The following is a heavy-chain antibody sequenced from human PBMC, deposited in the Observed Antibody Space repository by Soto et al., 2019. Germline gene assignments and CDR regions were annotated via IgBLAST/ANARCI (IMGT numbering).Heavy chain of an antibody. CDR3: ASGWAPNRLPPLDY. V-gene: IGHV3-66*01. D-gene: IGHD6-19*01. J-gene: IGHJ4*02. Sequence: EVQLVESGGGLVQPGGSLRLSCAASGFTVSSNYMSWVRQAPGKGLEWVSVIYSGGSTYYADSVKGRFTISRDNSKNTLYLQMNSLRAEDTAVYYCASGWAPNRLPPLDYWGQGTLVTVSS. CDR2: IYSGGST. CDR1: GFTVSSNY.